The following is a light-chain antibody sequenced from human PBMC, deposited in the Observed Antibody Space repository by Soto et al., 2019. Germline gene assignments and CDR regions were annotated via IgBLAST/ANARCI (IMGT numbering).Light chain of an antibody. J-gene: IGLJ1*01. CDR2: EVS. V-gene: IGLV2-14*01. Sequence: QSVLTQPASVSGSPGQSITISCTGTSSDVGGYNYVSWYQQHPGKAPKLMIYEVSNRPSGVSNRFSGSKSGNTASLTISGLQAEDEADYYCSSYISSSTLHVFGTGTKVTVL. CDR3: SSYISSSTLHV. CDR1: SSDVGGYNY.